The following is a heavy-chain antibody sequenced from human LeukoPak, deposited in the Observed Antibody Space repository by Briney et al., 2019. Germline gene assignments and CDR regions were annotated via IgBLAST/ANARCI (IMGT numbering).Heavy chain of an antibody. D-gene: IGHD4-17*01. CDR3: ESGTWGPRSTGTAPKRTSTATLTDAFDI. CDR1: GFTFSSNY. Sequence: PGGSLRLSCAASGFTFSSNYMSWVRQAPGKGLEWVSVIYSGGSTYYSDPVKGRFTIFSNDSKNTLYIQMNSLSAEDTAGFYCESGTWGPRSTGTAPKRTSTATLTDAFDIWGQGTMVTVSS. CDR2: IYSGGST. J-gene: IGHJ3*02. V-gene: IGHV3-53*01.